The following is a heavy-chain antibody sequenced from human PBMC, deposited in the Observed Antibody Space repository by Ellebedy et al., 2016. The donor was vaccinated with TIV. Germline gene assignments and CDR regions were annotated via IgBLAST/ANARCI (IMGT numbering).Heavy chain of an antibody. V-gene: IGHV3-73*01. CDR2: IRSKANSYAT. J-gene: IGHJ6*03. Sequence: PGGSLRLSCAASGFTFSGSAMHWVRQASGKGLEWVGRIRSKANSYATAYAASVKGRFTISRDDSKNTAYLQMNSLKTEDTAVYYCTRSFSYYYGSGSYYSYYYYYMDVWGKGTTVTVSS. CDR1: GFTFSGSA. D-gene: IGHD3-10*01. CDR3: TRSFSYYYGSGSYYSYYYYYMDV.